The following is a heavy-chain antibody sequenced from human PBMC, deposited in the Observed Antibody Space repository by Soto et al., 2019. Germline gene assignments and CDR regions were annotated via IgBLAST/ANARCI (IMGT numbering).Heavy chain of an antibody. CDR3: SGEACYVYWFDP. CDR2: ISSSSSTI. CDR1: GFTFSSYS. J-gene: IGHJ5*02. V-gene: IGHV3-48*01. D-gene: IGHD2-15*01. Sequence: EVQLVESGGGLVQPGGSLRLSCAASGFTFSSYSMNWVRQAPGKGLEWVSYISSSSSTIYYADSVKGRFTISRDNAKNSLYLQINSLRAEDTAVYYCSGEACYVYWFDPWGQGTLVTVSS.